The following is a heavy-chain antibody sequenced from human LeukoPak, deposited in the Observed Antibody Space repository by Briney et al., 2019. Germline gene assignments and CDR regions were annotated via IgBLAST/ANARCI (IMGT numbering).Heavy chain of an antibody. V-gene: IGHV1-69-2*01. CDR1: GYTFTDYY. CDR2: VYPEDGET. CDR3: ATVDYYDSSGLDY. J-gene: IGHJ4*02. D-gene: IGHD3-22*01. Sequence: ASVKVSXKVSGYTFTDYYMHWVQQAPGKGLEWMGLVYPEDGETIYAEKFQGRVTITADTSTHTAYMELSSLRSQATAVYYCATVDYYDSSGLDYGGQGTLATVS.